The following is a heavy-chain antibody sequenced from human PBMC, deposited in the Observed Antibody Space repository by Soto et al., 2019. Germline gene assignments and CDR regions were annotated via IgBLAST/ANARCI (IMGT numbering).Heavy chain of an antibody. CDR3: AKDGYCSSTSCYANY. D-gene: IGHD2-2*01. V-gene: IGHV3-9*01. CDR2: ISWNSGSI. CDR1: GFTFDDYA. J-gene: IGHJ4*02. Sequence: GGSLRLSCAASGFTFDDYAMHWVRQAPGKGLEWVSGISWNSGSIGYADSVKGRFTISRDNAKNSLYLQMNSLRAEDTALYYCAKDGYCSSTSCYANYWGQGTLVTVSS.